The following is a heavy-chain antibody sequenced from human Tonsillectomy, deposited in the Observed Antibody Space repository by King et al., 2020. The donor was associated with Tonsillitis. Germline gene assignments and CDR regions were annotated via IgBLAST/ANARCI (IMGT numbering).Heavy chain of an antibody. J-gene: IGHJ6*02. CDR1: GATFSTNA. V-gene: IGHV1-69*01. CDR2: IIPFSGTS. CDR3: ARERAFGKDPDNGLDV. D-gene: IGHD3-3*02. Sequence: VQLVQSGAEVKKPGSSVSISCKTSGATFSTNAFSWVRQAPGQGLEWMGGIIPFSGTSSYAQKFQGRVTITADQSTSTAHMELSSLRSEDTAVYYCARERAFGKDPDNGLDVWGQGTTVTVSS.